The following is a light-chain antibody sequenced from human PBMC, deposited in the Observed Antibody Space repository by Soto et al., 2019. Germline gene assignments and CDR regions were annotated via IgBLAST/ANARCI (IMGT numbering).Light chain of an antibody. Sequence: QSALTQPASVSGSPGQSITISCTGTDSDVGGYNYVSWYQQNLGNAPKVMIYDVSNRPSGVSNRFSGSKSGNTASLTISGLQAEDEADYYCSSYTINGVGVFGGGTKLTVL. CDR2: DVS. CDR1: DSDVGGYNY. CDR3: SSYTINGVGV. V-gene: IGLV2-14*01. J-gene: IGLJ2*01.